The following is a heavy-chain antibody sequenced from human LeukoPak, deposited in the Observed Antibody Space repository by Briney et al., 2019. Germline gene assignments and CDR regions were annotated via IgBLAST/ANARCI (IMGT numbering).Heavy chain of an antibody. CDR2: IKSDGTIT. V-gene: IGHV3-74*01. CDR1: GFTFRNHW. J-gene: IGHJ4*02. CDR3: TRDAAGLDY. D-gene: IGHD1-14*01. Sequence: GGSLRLSCAASGFTFRNHWMHWVRHAPGKGWVWVSRIKSDGTITTYADSVKGRFTISRDNAKNTLYLQMNSLRGEDTAVYYCTRDAAGLDYWGLGALVTVSS.